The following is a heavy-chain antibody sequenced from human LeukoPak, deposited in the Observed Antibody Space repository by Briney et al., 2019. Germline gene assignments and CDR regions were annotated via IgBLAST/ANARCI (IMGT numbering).Heavy chain of an antibody. CDR1: GFTFSRFW. D-gene: IGHD5-12*01. CDR3: AKGWLRLVDY. Sequence: GGSLRLSCAASGFTFSRFWMTWVRQAPGKGLEWVSGISVSGSGSSTFYADSVKGRFTVSRDNSKNTLYLQINSLRAEDTAVYYCAKGWLRLVDYWGQGTLVTVSS. V-gene: IGHV3-23*01. J-gene: IGHJ4*02. CDR2: ISVSGSGSST.